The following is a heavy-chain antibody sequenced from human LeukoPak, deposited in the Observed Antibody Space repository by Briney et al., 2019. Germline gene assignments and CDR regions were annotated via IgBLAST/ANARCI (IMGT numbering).Heavy chain of an antibody. CDR3: ARRENYYDSSGFDY. CDR1: GGTFSSYA. J-gene: IGHJ4*02. Sequence: SVKVSCKASGGTFSSYAVSWVRQAPGQGLEWMGGIIPIFGTANYAQKFQGRVTITADESTSTAYMELSSLRSEDTAVYYCARRENYYDSSGFDYWGQGTLVPVS. D-gene: IGHD3-22*01. CDR2: IIPIFGTA. V-gene: IGHV1-69*13.